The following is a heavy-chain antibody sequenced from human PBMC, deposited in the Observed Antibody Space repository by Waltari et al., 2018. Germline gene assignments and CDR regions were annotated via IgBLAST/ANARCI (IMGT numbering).Heavy chain of an antibody. V-gene: IGHV3-21*01. D-gene: IGHD6-13*01. CDR1: GFTFSSYS. CDR3: ARVGAAAEDYYYMDV. CDR2: ISSSSSYI. Sequence: EVQLVESGGGLVKPGGSLRLSCAASGFTFSSYSMNWVRQAPGKGLEWVSSISSSSSYIYYADSVKGRFTISRDNAKNSLYLQMNSLRAEDTAVYYCARVGAAAEDYYYMDVWGKGTTVTVSS. J-gene: IGHJ6*03.